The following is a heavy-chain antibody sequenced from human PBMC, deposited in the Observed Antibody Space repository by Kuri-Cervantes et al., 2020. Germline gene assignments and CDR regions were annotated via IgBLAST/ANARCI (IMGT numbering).Heavy chain of an antibody. V-gene: IGHV4-34*01. CDR2: INHSGST. J-gene: IGHJ4*02. CDR1: GGSFSGYY. Sequence: GSLRLSCAVYGGSFSGYYWSWIRQPPGKGLEWIGEINHSGSTNYNPSLKSRVTISADTSKNQFSLKLSSVTAADTAVYYCVREKRPYGDYPPTFDYWGQGALVTVSS. CDR3: VREKRPYGDYPPTFDY. D-gene: IGHD4-17*01.